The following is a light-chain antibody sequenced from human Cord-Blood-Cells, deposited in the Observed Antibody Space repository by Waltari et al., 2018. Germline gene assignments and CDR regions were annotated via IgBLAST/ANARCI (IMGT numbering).Light chain of an antibody. CDR1: SSDVGGYNY. CDR3: SSYTSSSTLP. CDR2: DVS. V-gene: IGLV2-14*01. Sequence: QTALTQPASVSGSPGQSITIPCTGTSSDVGGYNYVSWYQQHPGKAPKLMSYDVSNRPSGVSNRFSGSKSGNTASLTISGLQAEDEADYYCSSYTSSSTLPFGTGTKVTVL. J-gene: IGLJ1*01.